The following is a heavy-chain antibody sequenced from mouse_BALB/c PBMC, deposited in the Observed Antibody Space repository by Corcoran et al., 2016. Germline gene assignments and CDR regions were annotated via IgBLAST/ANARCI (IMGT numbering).Heavy chain of an antibody. CDR1: GYTFTSYV. Sequence: EVQLQQSGPELVKPAASVKISCKASGYTFTSYVMHWVKQKPGQGLGWIGYINPYNDGTKYNEKFKGKATLTSDKSSSTAYMELSSLTSEDSAVYYCASEGFAYWGQGPLVTVSA. CDR2: INPYNDGT. CDR3: ASEGFAY. J-gene: IGHJ3*01. V-gene: IGHV1S136*01.